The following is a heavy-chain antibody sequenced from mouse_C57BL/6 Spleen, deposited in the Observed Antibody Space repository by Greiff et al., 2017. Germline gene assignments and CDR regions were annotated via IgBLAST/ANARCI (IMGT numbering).Heavy chain of an antibody. CDR1: GYAFTNYL. D-gene: IGHD1-1*01. V-gene: IGHV1-54*01. CDR2: INPGSGGT. Sequence: VQLQQSGAELVRPGTSVKVSCKASGYAFTNYLIEWVKQRPGQGLEWIGVINPGSGGTNYNEKFKGKATLTADKSSSTAYMQLSSLTSEDSAVYFCARNRGGSSYNYAMDYWGQGTSVTVSS. J-gene: IGHJ4*01. CDR3: ARNRGGSSYNYAMDY.